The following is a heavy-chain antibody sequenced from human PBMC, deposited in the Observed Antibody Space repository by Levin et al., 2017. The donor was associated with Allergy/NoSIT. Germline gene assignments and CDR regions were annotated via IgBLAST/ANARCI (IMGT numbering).Heavy chain of an antibody. CDR1: GYTFTSYG. V-gene: IGHV1-18*01. CDR3: ARIEATVTTRGWVSGGDDY. J-gene: IGHJ4*02. CDR2: ISAYNGNT. Sequence: ASVKVSCKASGYTFTSYGISWVRQAPGQGLEWMGWISAYNGNTNYAQKLQGRVTMTTDTSTSTAYMELRSLRSDDTAVYYCARIEATVTTRGWVSGGDDYWGQGTLVTVSS. D-gene: IGHD4-17*01.